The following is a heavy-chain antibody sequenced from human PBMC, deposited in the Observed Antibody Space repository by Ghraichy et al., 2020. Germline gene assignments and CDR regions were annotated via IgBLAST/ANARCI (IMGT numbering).Heavy chain of an antibody. Sequence: ASVKVSCKASGYTFTSYGISWVRQAPGQGLEWMGWISAYNGNTNYAQKLQGRVTMTTDTSTSTAYMELRSLRSDDTAVYYCARVRSIIYDILTGYWDYWGQGTLVTVSS. J-gene: IGHJ4*02. D-gene: IGHD3-9*01. CDR3: ARVRSIIYDILTGYWDY. CDR1: GYTFTSYG. V-gene: IGHV1-18*04. CDR2: ISAYNGNT.